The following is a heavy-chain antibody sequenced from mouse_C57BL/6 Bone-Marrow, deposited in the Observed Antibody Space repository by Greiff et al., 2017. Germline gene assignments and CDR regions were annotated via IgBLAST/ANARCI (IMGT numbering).Heavy chain of an antibody. Sequence: VQLQQPGAELVKPGASVKLSCKASGYTFTSYWMQWVKQRPGQGLEWIGEIDPSDSYTTYNQKFKGKATLTVDTSTSTAYMQLSSLTSEDSAVYYCAGGSRNWCFDVWGTGTTVTVSS. D-gene: IGHD1-1*01. J-gene: IGHJ1*03. CDR1: GYTFTSYW. CDR2: IDPSDSYT. V-gene: IGHV1-50*01. CDR3: AGGSRNWCFDV.